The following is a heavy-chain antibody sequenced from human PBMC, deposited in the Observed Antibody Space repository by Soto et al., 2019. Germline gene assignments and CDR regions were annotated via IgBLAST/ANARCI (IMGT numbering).Heavy chain of an antibody. CDR3: VRDMXLWRLDS. D-gene: IGHD2-15*01. Sequence: EVQLVESGGGLVQPGESLRLSCAASGLTFRSYWMHWVRQAPGKGLVWVSRINTDGSVAMYVDSVKGRFTISRDNXXXXXXXXXXXXXXXXXXXXXCVRDMXLWRLDSWGQGTLVTVSS. V-gene: IGHV3-74*03. CDR1: GLTFRSYW. J-gene: IGHJ4*02. CDR2: INTDGSVA.